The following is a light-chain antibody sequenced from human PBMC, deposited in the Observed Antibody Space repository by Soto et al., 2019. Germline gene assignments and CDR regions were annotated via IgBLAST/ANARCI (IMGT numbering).Light chain of an antibody. J-gene: IGLJ1*01. V-gene: IGLV2-14*03. CDR1: SSDVGGYNY. Sequence: QSVLTQPASVFGSPGQSITISCTGTSSDVGGYNYVSWYQQHPGKAPKVMIYDVSNRPSGVSNSFSGSKSGNTASLTISGLQAEDEADYYCSSYTSSSTQVFGTGTKVTVL. CDR3: SSYTSSSTQV. CDR2: DVS.